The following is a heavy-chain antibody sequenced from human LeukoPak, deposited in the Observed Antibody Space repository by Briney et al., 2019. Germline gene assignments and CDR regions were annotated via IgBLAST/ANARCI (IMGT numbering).Heavy chain of an antibody. Sequence: PGGSLRLSCAASGFTFSDYAMHWVRQAPGKGLEWVAVISYDGSDKNYADSVKGRFTISRDNSKNTLYVQMNSLRAEDTAVYYCAKSVVGAGKGSAFDIWGQGTVVTVSS. CDR2: ISYDGSDK. J-gene: IGHJ3*02. D-gene: IGHD1-26*01. CDR3: AKSVVGAGKGSAFDI. CDR1: GFTFSDYA. V-gene: IGHV3-30*18.